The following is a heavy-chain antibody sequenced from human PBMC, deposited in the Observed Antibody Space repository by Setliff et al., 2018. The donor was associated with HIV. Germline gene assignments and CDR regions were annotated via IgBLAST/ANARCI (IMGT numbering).Heavy chain of an antibody. J-gene: IGHJ6*02. Sequence: GGSLRLSCAVSGFTFSTYAMSWVRQAPGKGLEWVSTISAGGGSTYYADSVKGRFTISRDNSKNTLYLQMNSLKTEDTAVYYCTTDGVAATPDGMDVWGQGTTVTVSS. CDR2: ISAGGGST. CDR3: TTDGVAATPDGMDV. D-gene: IGHD2-15*01. CDR1: GFTFSTYA. V-gene: IGHV3-23*01.